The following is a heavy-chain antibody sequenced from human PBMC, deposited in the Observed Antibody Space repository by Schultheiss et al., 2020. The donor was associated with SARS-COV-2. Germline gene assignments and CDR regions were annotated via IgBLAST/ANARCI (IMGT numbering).Heavy chain of an antibody. V-gene: IGHV3-13*01. Sequence: GGSLRLSCAASGFTFSSYDMHWVRQATGKGLEWVSAIGTAGDTYYPGSVKGRFTISRDNAKNSLYLQMNSLRAEDTAVYYCARDVLAVAPYYYGMDVWGQGTTVTVSS. CDR2: IGTAGDT. CDR3: ARDVLAVAPYYYGMDV. D-gene: IGHD6-19*01. CDR1: GFTFSSYD. J-gene: IGHJ6*02.